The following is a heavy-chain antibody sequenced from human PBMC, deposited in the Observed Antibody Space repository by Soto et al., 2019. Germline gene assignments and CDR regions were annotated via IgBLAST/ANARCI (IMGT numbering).Heavy chain of an antibody. CDR2: IYYSGST. Sequence: SETLSLTCTVSGGSISSSSYYWGWIRQPPGKGLEWIGSIYYSGSTYYNPSLKSRVAISVDTSKNQFSLKLSSLTAADTAVFYCASYDFWSGYYYYYGMDVWGQGTTVTVSS. V-gene: IGHV4-39*01. J-gene: IGHJ6*02. CDR3: ASYDFWSGYYYYYGMDV. CDR1: GGSISSSSYY. D-gene: IGHD3-3*01.